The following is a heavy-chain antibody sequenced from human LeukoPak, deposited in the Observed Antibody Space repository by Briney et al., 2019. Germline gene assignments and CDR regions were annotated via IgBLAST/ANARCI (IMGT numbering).Heavy chain of an antibody. CDR1: GFTFSSYA. Sequence: GGSLRLSCAASGFTFSSYAMHWVRQAPGKGLEWVAVISYDGSNKYYADSVKGRFTISRDNSKNTLYLQMNSLRAEDTAVYYCARIYGEDAFDIWGQGTMVTVSS. CDR3: ARIYGEDAFDI. D-gene: IGHD4-17*01. CDR2: ISYDGSNK. V-gene: IGHV3-30-3*01. J-gene: IGHJ3*02.